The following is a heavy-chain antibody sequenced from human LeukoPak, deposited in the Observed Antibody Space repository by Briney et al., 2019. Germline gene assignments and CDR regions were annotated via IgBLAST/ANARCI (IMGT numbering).Heavy chain of an antibody. D-gene: IGHD6-19*01. J-gene: IGHJ4*02. Sequence: SETLSLTCTVSGGSISSYYWSWIRQPPGKGLEWIGYIYYSGTTNYNPSLKSRVTISVDTSKNQFSLKLSSVTAEDTAVYYCAKDLSSGWYALDYWGQGTLVTVSS. CDR3: AKDLSSGWYALDY. V-gene: IGHV4-59*01. CDR2: IYYSGTT. CDR1: GGSISSYY.